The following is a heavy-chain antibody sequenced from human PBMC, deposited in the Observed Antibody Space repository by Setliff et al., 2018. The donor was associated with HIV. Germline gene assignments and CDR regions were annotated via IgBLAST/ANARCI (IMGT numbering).Heavy chain of an antibody. Sequence: SVKVSCKASGGTFSSYAISWVRQAPGQGLEWMGGIIPIFGTANYAQKFQGRVTITTDESTSTAYMELSSLRSEDTAVYYCARDRDYDRSHLDAFDIWGQGTMVTVSS. CDR2: IIPIFGTA. J-gene: IGHJ3*02. V-gene: IGHV1-69*05. CDR3: ARDRDYDRSHLDAFDI. D-gene: IGHD3-22*01. CDR1: GGTFSSYA.